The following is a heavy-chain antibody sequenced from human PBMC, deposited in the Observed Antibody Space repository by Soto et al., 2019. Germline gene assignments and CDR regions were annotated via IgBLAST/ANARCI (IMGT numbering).Heavy chain of an antibody. CDR2: TYFRSKLYN. D-gene: IGHD5-12*01. CDR3: AKGDNLGPKTGYAFDH. Sequence: SQTLSLTCAISGDSVSSNTASWNWIRQSPARGLEWLGRTYFRSKLYNDYAVSVKSRIIINPDTSNNQFSLQLNSVTPEDTAVYFCAKGDNLGPKTGYAFDHWGQGNMVTVSS. CDR1: GDSVSSNTAS. V-gene: IGHV6-1*01. J-gene: IGHJ4*02.